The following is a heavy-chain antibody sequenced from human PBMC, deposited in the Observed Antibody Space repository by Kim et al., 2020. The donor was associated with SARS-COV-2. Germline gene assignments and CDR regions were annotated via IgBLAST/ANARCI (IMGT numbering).Heavy chain of an antibody. D-gene: IGHD2-2*01. V-gene: IGHV3-13*01. Sequence: DTYYPGSVKGRFTISRETAKNSLYLQMNSLRAGDTAVYYCARDLVGGMDVWGQGTTVTVSS. J-gene: IGHJ6*02. CDR2: DT. CDR3: ARDLVGGMDV.